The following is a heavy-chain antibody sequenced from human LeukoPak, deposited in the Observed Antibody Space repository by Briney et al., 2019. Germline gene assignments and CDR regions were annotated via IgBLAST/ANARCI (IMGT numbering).Heavy chain of an antibody. J-gene: IGHJ4*02. CDR3: AREMGVYEILTGYFDY. V-gene: IGHV1-46*01. CDR1: GYTFTSYY. Sequence: GASVKVSCKASGYTFTSYYMHWVRQAPGQGLEWMGIINPSGGSTSYAQKFQGRVTMTRDTSTSTVYMELSSLRSEDTAVYYCAREMGVYEILTGYFDYWGQGTLVTVSS. D-gene: IGHD3-9*01. CDR2: INPSGGST.